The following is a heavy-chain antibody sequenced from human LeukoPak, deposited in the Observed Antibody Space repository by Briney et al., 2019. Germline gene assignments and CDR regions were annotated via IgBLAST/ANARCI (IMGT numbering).Heavy chain of an antibody. CDR1: GFTFSSYS. CDR2: ISSSSSYI. D-gene: IGHD2-2*01. Sequence: GGSLRLSCAASGFTFSSYSMNWVRQAPGKGLEWVSSISSSSSYIYHADSVKGRFTISRDNAKNSLYLQMNSLRAEDTAVYYCAREADIVVVPAAKGGYYYYGMDVWGQGTTVTVSS. V-gene: IGHV3-21*01. CDR3: AREADIVVVPAAKGGYYYYGMDV. J-gene: IGHJ6*02.